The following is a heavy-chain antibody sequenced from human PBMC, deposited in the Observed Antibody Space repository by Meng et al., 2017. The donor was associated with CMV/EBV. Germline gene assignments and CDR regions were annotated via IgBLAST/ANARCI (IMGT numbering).Heavy chain of an antibody. CDR1: GFTFSSYS. D-gene: IGHD2-2*01. V-gene: IGHV3-21*01. CDR2: ISSSSYI. Sequence: LSLTCAASGFTFSSYSMNWVRQAPGKGLEWVSSISSSSYIYYADSVKGRFTISRDNAKNSLYLQMNSLRAEDTAVYYCARDVGIVVVPAALDPWGQGTLVTVSS. J-gene: IGHJ5*02. CDR3: ARDVGIVVVPAALDP.